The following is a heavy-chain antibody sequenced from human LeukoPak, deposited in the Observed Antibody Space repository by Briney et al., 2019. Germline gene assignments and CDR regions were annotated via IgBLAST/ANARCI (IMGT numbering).Heavy chain of an antibody. J-gene: IGHJ4*02. Sequence: SETLSLTCIVSGGSISTSAYYWGWIRQPPGEGLQWIGSIYYSGNTYYNSSLKSRVTISVDTSTSQFSLRLSSVTAADTAVYYCARTTYLSVDYWGQGTLVTVSS. CDR1: GGSISTSAYY. V-gene: IGHV4-39*07. D-gene: IGHD1-1*01. CDR2: IYYSGNT. CDR3: ARTTYLSVDY.